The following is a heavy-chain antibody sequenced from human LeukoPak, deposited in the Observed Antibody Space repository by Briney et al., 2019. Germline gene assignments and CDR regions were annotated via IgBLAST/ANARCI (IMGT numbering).Heavy chain of an antibody. CDR2: VYHNGTP. Sequence: SGTLSLTCAVSVGSISSGNWWGWVRQSPGKGLEWIGEVYHNGTPNYNPSLKSRVTISADTFKNHFSLKLTSVTAADTAVYYCATAPILRGEAGEQYKYGMDVWGQGTTVIVSS. V-gene: IGHV4-4*02. D-gene: IGHD2-2*02. CDR1: VGSISSGNW. CDR3: ATAPILRGEAGEQYKYGMDV. J-gene: IGHJ6*02.